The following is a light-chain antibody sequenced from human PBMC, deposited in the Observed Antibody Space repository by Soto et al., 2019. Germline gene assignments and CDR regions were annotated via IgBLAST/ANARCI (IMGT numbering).Light chain of an antibody. Sequence: EIMLRQSSATLSVSPGERATLSCRASQTVSNNLAWYQQKPGQVPSLLIYGASTRATGIPVRFSGSGSGTEFTRTFSSLQSEDFAVYYCQQYNNWPYTFGQGTKLEIK. CDR3: QQYNNWPYT. CDR1: QTVSNN. CDR2: GAS. J-gene: IGKJ2*01. V-gene: IGKV3-15*01.